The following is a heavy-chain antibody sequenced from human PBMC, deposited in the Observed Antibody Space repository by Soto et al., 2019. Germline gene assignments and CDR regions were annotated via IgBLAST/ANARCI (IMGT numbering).Heavy chain of an antibody. J-gene: IGHJ6*02. Sequence: SETLSLTCTVSGGSISSGDNYWSWIRQPPGKGLEWIGYIYYSGSTYYNPSLKSRVTISVDTSKNQFSLKLSSVTAADTAVYYCARELTTVTSAGMDVWGQGTTVTVSS. CDR2: IYYSGST. CDR3: ARELTTVTSAGMDV. D-gene: IGHD4-17*01. V-gene: IGHV4-30-4*01. CDR1: GGSISSGDNY.